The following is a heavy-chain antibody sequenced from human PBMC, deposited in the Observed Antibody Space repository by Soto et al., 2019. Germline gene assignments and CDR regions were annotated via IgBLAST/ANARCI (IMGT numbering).Heavy chain of an antibody. CDR1: GFTFSTYA. CDR2: ISDSGLST. D-gene: IGHD3-10*01. V-gene: IGHV3-23*01. CDR3: AKGQYYSSSGTYYTTYYFDY. Sequence: PGGSLRLSCAASGFTFSTYAMTWVRQAPGKGLEWVSSISDSGLSTYYADSVKGRFTISRDNSKNTVYLQMNSLRAEDTAVYFCAKGQYYSSSGTYYTTYYFDYWGQGALVTVSS. J-gene: IGHJ4*02.